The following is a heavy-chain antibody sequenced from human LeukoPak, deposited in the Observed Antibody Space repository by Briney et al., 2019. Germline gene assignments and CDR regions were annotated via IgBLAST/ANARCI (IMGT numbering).Heavy chain of an antibody. Sequence: SVKVSCKASGGTFSSYAISWVRQAPGQGLEWMGGIIPIFGTANYAQKFQGRVTITTDESTSTAYMELSSLRSEDTAVYYCATAPAVGFPSGYDWHRDYWGQGTLVTVSS. CDR3: ATAPAVGFPSGYDWHRDY. V-gene: IGHV1-69*05. D-gene: IGHD5-12*01. CDR1: GGTFSSYA. CDR2: IIPIFGTA. J-gene: IGHJ4*02.